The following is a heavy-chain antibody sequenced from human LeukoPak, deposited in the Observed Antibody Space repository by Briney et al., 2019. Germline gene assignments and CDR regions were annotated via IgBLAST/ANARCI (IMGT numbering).Heavy chain of an antibody. CDR2: ISSNGGST. CDR3: ARVGLEAAVADN. J-gene: IGHJ4*02. Sequence: GGSLRLSCAASGFTFSSHAMHWVRQAPGKGLEYVSGISSNGGSTYYANSVKGRFTISRDNSKNTLYLQMGSLRAEDMAVYYCARVGLEAAVADNWGQGILVTVSS. D-gene: IGHD6-19*01. V-gene: IGHV3-64*01. CDR1: GFTFSSHA.